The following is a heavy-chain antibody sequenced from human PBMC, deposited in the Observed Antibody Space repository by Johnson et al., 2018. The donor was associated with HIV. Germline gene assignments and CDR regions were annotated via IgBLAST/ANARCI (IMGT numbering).Heavy chain of an antibody. CDR3: ARDKYGVPSGAFDI. Sequence: VQLVESGGGMVRPGGSLRLSCAASGFSFDDYGMNWVRQAPGKGLEWVCGIDGNGGNKRYADSVKGRFTISRDKAKNSLYLQMNSLRAEDTALYYCARDKYGVPSGAFDIWGQGTMVSVSS. CDR1: GFSFDDYG. J-gene: IGHJ3*02. D-gene: IGHD4-17*01. CDR2: IDGNGGNK. V-gene: IGHV3-20*04.